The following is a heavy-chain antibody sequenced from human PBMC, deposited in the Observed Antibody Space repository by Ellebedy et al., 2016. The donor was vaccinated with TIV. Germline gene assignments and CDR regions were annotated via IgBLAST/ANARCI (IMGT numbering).Heavy chain of an antibody. Sequence: GESLKISCAASGFTFSSYAMHWVRQAPGKGLEWVAVISYDGSNKYYADSVKGRFTISRDNSKTTLYLQMNSLRAEDTAVYYCARDILTGYWRGYFDYWGQGTLVTVSS. CDR2: ISYDGSNK. D-gene: IGHD3-9*01. J-gene: IGHJ4*02. CDR3: ARDILTGYWRGYFDY. V-gene: IGHV3-30*01. CDR1: GFTFSSYA.